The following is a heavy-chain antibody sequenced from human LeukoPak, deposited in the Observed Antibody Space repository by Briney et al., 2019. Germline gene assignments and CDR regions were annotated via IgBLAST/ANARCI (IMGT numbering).Heavy chain of an antibody. V-gene: IGHV3-21*01. J-gene: IGHJ3*02. CDR3: ARDGPYSDSWSGRFAFDM. D-gene: IGHD3-3*01. CDR2: ISTLSTYT. Sequence: PGGSLRLSCAASGFTSSTYFMNWVRQAPGKGLEWVSSISTLSTYTHYADSVKGRFTVSRDNAKNSLYLQMNSLRAEDTAVYYCARDGPYSDSWSGRFAFDMWGQGTMVTVSS. CDR1: GFTSSTYF.